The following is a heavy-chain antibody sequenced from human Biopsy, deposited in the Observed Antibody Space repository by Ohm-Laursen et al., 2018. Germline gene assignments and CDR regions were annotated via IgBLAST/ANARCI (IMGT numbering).Heavy chain of an antibody. CDR1: GFTFNKYG. V-gene: IGHV3-33*08. CDR3: ARDRYYGSANYFGYYNMDV. J-gene: IGHJ6*02. Sequence: SLRLSCSASGFTFNKYGMQWVRQAPGKGLEWVAVIWYDGSNKYYADSVKGRFTISRDNSKNTLFLQMNNLRAEDTAVYYCARDRYYGSANYFGYYNMDVWGQGTTVTVSS. CDR2: IWYDGSNK. D-gene: IGHD3-10*01.